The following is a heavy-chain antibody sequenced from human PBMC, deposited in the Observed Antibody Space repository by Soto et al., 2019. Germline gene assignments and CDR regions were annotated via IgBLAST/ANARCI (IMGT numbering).Heavy chain of an antibody. CDR3: ARDSNYEERGKHGYSSSLPSRFDP. J-gene: IGHJ5*02. D-gene: IGHD6-13*01. V-gene: IGHV1-18*04. CDR1: GYTFTSYG. Sequence: GASVKVSCKASGYTFTSYGISWVRQAPGQGLEWMGWISAYNGNTNYAQKLQGRVTMTTDTSTSTAYMELRSLRSDDTPVYYCARDSNYEERGKHGYSSSLPSRFDPWGQGTLVTVSS. CDR2: ISAYNGNT.